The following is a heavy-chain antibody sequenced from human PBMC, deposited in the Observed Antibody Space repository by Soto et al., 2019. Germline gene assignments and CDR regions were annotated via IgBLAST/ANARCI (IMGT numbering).Heavy chain of an antibody. Sequence: SETLSLTCTVSGASIGSSYWSWIRQPPGKGLEWMGYIFYTGSTNYSPSLNGRVSITIDTSKNQFSLTLRSVTAADTAVYYCARRGPLGFLEWDNDYWGQGTLVTVSS. CDR3: ARRGPLGFLEWDNDY. V-gene: IGHV4-59*08. J-gene: IGHJ4*02. D-gene: IGHD3-3*01. CDR1: GASIGSSY. CDR2: IFYTGST.